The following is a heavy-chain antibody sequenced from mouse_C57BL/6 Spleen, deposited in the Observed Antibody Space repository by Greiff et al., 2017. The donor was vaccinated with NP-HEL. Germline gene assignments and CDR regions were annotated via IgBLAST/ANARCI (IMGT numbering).Heavy chain of an antibody. D-gene: IGHD1-2*01. CDR2: ISSGSSTI. Sequence: EVQLQQSGGGLVKPGGSLKLSCAASGFTFSDYGMHWVRQAPEKGLEWVAYISSGSSTIYYADTVKGRFTISRDNAKNTLFLQMTSLRSEDTAMYYCARPGYYGSGAMDYWGQGTSVTVSS. CDR3: ARPGYYGSGAMDY. CDR1: GFTFSDYG. V-gene: IGHV5-17*01. J-gene: IGHJ4*01.